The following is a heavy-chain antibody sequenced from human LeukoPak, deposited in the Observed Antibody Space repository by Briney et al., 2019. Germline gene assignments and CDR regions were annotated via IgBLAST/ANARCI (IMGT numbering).Heavy chain of an antibody. D-gene: IGHD1-26*01. J-gene: IGHJ4*02. CDR3: ARGYSGSFSFDY. V-gene: IGHV4-61*02. CDR1: GGSISSGSYY. CDR2: MYSSGST. Sequence: PSQTLSLTCTVSGGSISSGSYYWRWIRQPAGKGLEWIGRMYSSGSTNYNPSLKSRVTISVDTSKNQFSLKLSSVTAADTAVYYCARGYSGSFSFDYWGQGTLVTVSS.